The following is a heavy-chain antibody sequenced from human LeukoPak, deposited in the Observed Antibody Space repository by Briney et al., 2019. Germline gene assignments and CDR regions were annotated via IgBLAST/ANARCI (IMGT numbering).Heavy chain of an antibody. D-gene: IGHD1-7*01. J-gene: IGHJ4*02. V-gene: IGHV3-30*04. Sequence: PGRSLRLSCAASGFSFNNFAMHWVRQAPGKGLEWVAHISYDGSSRYNEDSVKGRFTISRDNAKNSLYLQMNSLRAEDTAVYYCARAHNWKYGTFDYWGQGTLVTVSS. CDR3: ARAHNWKYGTFDY. CDR1: GFSFNNFA. CDR2: ISYDGSSR.